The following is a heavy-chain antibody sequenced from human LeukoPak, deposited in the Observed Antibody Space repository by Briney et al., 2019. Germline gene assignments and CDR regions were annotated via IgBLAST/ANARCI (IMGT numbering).Heavy chain of an antibody. CDR2: ISSGGGII. Sequence: GGSLRLSCGASGFTFSNYGMNWVRQAPGKGLEWVSYISSGGGIIQYADSVKGRFTISRDSVRSSLYLQVNSLRVEDTAIYYCARGGAARPDYWGRGTLVTVSS. V-gene: IGHV3-48*01. CDR1: GFTFSNYG. CDR3: ARGGAARPDY. J-gene: IGHJ4*02. D-gene: IGHD6-6*01.